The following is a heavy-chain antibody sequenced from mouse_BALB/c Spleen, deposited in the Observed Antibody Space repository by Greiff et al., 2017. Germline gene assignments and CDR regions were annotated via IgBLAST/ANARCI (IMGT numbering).Heavy chain of an antibody. CDR1: GFTFTDYY. D-gene: IGHD1-1*01. V-gene: IGHV7-3*02. CDR3: ARGDYGSSYEGDWYFDV. J-gene: IGHJ1*01. CDR2: IRNKANGYTT. Sequence: DVKLVESGGGLVQPGGSLRLSCATSGFTFTDYYMSWVRQPPGKALEWLGFIRNKANGYTTEYSASVKGRFTISRDNSQSILYLQMNTLRAEDSATYYCARGDYGSSYEGDWYFDVWGAGTTVTVSS.